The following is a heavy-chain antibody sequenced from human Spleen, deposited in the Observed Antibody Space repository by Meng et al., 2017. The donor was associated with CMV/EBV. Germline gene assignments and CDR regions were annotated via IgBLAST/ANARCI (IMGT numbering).Heavy chain of an antibody. CDR2: MNPNSGNT. V-gene: IGHV1-8*01. CDR3: ARADLEVIDAFDI. Sequence: ASVKVSCKASGYTFTNYDINWVRQASGQGLEWMGWMNPNSGNTGYAQKFQGRVTMTRNTSISTAYMELSSLRSEDTAVYYCARADLEVIDAFDIWGQGTMVTVSS. J-gene: IGHJ3*02. D-gene: IGHD2-21*01. CDR1: GYTFTNYD.